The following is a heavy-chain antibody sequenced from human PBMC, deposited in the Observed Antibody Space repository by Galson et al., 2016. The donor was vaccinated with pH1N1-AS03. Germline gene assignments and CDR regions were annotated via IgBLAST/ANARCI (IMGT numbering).Heavy chain of an antibody. Sequence: SLRLSCAASGFTFSNLWMHWVRQGPGKGLVWVARVNGDGSSTTYADSVKGRFTISRDNAKNTVYLQMISLRAEDTAVYYCARGGGYYYEYWGQGTLVTVSS. J-gene: IGHJ4*02. D-gene: IGHD3-16*01. CDR3: ARGGGYYYEY. V-gene: IGHV3-74*01. CDR2: VNGDGSST. CDR1: GFTFSNLW.